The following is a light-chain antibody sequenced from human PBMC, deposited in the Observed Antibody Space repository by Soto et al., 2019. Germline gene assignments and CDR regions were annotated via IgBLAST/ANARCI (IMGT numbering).Light chain of an antibody. CDR1: QSVNIH. Sequence: EIVLTQSPATLSVSPGERATLSCSASQSVNIHLAWYQQKPGQAPRLLIYDASNRATGIPARFSGSGSGTDFTLTISSLEPEDFAVYYCQQRSNWPPITFGQGTRREI. CDR3: QQRSNWPPIT. CDR2: DAS. V-gene: IGKV3-11*01. J-gene: IGKJ5*01.